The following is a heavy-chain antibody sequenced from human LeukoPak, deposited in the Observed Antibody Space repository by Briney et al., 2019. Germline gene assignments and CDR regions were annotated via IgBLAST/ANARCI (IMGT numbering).Heavy chain of an antibody. CDR1: GFTFSSYA. J-gene: IGHJ5*02. CDR2: ISGSGGST. CDR3: AKAAYSYDSSGYYPS. Sequence: GGSLRLSCAASGFTFSSYAMSWVRQAPGKGLEWVSAISGSGGSTYYADPGKGRFTISRDSSKTTLYLKMNSLRAEDTAVYYCAKAAYSYDSSGYYPSWGQGTLVTVSS. D-gene: IGHD3-22*01. V-gene: IGHV3-23*01.